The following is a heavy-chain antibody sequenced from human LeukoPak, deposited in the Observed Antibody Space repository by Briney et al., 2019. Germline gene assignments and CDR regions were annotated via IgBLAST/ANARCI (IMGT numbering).Heavy chain of an antibody. V-gene: IGHV3-11*01. Sequence: GGPLRLSCAASGFTFSAYYMSWIRKAPGKGLEWVSYISPSAIGLYYADSLKGRFTISRDNAKNSLYLQRTGLRAETTAGYSCARGNSGYCRGGSCRHYFDYWGKGTLVTVSS. J-gene: IGHJ4*02. CDR1: GFTFSAYY. CDR3: ARGNSGYCRGGSCRHYFDY. CDR2: ISPSAIGL. D-gene: IGHD2-15*01.